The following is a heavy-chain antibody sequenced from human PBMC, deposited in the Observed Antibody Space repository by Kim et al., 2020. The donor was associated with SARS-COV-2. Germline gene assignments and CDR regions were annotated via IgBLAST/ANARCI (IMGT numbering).Heavy chain of an antibody. D-gene: IGHD2-2*01. Sequence: GGSLRLSCAASGFSFSNYDMHWVRQVIGKGLEWVSAIGTAGDTYYAGSVKGRFTISRENAKNSLYLQLNSLRAGDTAVYYCARGARYCSIPSCSPRDVGGKGTTVTVSS. CDR2: IGTAGDT. CDR3: ARGARYCSIPSCSPRDV. J-gene: IGHJ6*04. V-gene: IGHV3-13*01. CDR1: GFSFSNYD.